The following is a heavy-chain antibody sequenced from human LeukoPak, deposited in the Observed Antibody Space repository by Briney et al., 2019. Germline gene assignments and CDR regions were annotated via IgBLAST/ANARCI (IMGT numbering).Heavy chain of an antibody. CDR1: GGTFNNLA. V-gene: IGHV1-69*13. CDR3: ARDHDHSFDP. J-gene: IGHJ5*02. Sequence: SVKVSCKASGGTFNNLAFTWVRQAPGQGLERMGRITPLFGTADYPQKFQGRVSFSADESTTTSYMELNSLTSENTAVYYCARDHDHSFDPWGQGTLVTVSS. CDR2: ITPLFGTA.